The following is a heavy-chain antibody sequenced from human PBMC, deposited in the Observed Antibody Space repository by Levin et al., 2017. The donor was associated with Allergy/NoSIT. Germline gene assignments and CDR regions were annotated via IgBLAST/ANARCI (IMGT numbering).Heavy chain of an antibody. CDR3: ARLLYSSSWYRNAFDI. D-gene: IGHD6-13*01. J-gene: IGHJ3*02. CDR2: IYPVDSDT. V-gene: IGHV5-51*01. Sequence: KLGESLKISCKGSGYSFTSHWIGWVRQMPGKGLEWMGIIYPVDSDTRYSPSFQGQVTISVDKSIPTSYLPWTSLKASDTAMYYCARLLYSSSWYRNAFDIWGQGTRVTVSS. CDR1: GYSFTSHW.